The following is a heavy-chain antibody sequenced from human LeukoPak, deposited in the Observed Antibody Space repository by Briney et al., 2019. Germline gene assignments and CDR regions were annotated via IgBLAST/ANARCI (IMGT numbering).Heavy chain of an antibody. CDR2: INPSGGST. CDR1: GYTFTSYY. Sequence: ASVKVSCKASGYTFTSYYMYWVRQAPGQGLEWMGIINPSGGSTRYAQKFQGRVTMTRDMSTSTVYMELSSLRSEDTAVYYCARGRGIQLWSRNGYFDYWGQGTLVTVSS. CDR3: ARGRGIQLWSRNGYFDY. V-gene: IGHV1-46*01. J-gene: IGHJ4*02. D-gene: IGHD5-18*01.